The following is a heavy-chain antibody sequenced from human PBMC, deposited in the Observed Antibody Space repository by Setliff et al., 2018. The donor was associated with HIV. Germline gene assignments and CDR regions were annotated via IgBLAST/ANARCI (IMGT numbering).Heavy chain of an antibody. V-gene: IGHV4-39*07. CDR3: MRGRSITIFGVAYFDF. CDR1: GGSISSSPYY. J-gene: IGHJ4*02. D-gene: IGHD3-3*01. CDR2: IYYSGST. Sequence: SETLSLTCTVSGGSISSSPYYWGWIRQPPGKGLEWIGSIYYSGSTFYNPSLKSRVSISVDTSNNQFSLKVTSVTAADTAVYYCMRGRSITIFGVAYFDFWGQGTQVTVSS.